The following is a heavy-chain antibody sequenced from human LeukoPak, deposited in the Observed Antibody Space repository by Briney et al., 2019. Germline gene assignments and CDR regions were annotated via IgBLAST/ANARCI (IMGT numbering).Heavy chain of an antibody. V-gene: IGHV3-23*01. D-gene: IGHD6-6*01. CDR3: AKDLTFSSLGPFGYYYYGMDV. Sequence: PGGSLRLSCAASGFTFSSYAMSWVRQAPGKGLEWVSAISGSGGSTYYADSVKGRFTIFRDNSKNTLYLQMNSLRAEDTAVYYCAKDLTFSSLGPFGYYYYGMDVWGQGTTVTVSS. J-gene: IGHJ6*02. CDR2: ISGSGGST. CDR1: GFTFSSYA.